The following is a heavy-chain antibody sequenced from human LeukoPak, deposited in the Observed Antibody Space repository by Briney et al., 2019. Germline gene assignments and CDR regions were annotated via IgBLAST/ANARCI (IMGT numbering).Heavy chain of an antibody. CDR3: ARESLGVLPSAFDI. J-gene: IGHJ3*02. V-gene: IGHV1-46*01. D-gene: IGHD3-10*01. Sequence: ASVKVSCKASGYTFTSYYMHWVRQAPGQGLEWMGVINTSGGSTNYARKFQGRVTVTRDMSTSTLYMELSSLRSEDTAVYYCARESLGVLPSAFDIWGQGTMVTVSS. CDR2: INTSGGST. CDR1: GYTFTSYY.